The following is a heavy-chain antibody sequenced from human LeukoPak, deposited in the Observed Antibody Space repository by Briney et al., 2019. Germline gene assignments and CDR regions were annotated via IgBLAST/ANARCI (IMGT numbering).Heavy chain of an antibody. CDR1: GYTFTAYY. CDR2: INPNSGGT. D-gene: IGHD3-16*02. J-gene: IGHJ4*02. CDR3: ARGTPGSYLGY. Sequence: GASVKVSCKASGYTFTAYYVHWVRQAPGQGLEWMGWINPNSGGTNYAQKFKGWVTLTRDTSVNTTYMELSRLTSDVTAVYFCARGTPGSYLGYWGQGTLVTVSP. V-gene: IGHV1-2*04.